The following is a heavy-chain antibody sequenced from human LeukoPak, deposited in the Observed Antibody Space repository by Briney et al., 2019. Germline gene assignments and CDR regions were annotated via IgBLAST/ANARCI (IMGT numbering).Heavy chain of an antibody. D-gene: IGHD2-2*02. V-gene: IGHV1-46*01. Sequence: ASVKVSCKASEYTFTSYYMHWVRQAPGQGLEWMGIINPSGGSTSYAQKFQGRVTMTRDTSTSTVYMELSSLRSEDTAVYYCASLAVDYTFDYWGQGTLVTVSS. CDR1: EYTFTSYY. J-gene: IGHJ4*02. CDR3: ASLAVDYTFDY. CDR2: INPSGGST.